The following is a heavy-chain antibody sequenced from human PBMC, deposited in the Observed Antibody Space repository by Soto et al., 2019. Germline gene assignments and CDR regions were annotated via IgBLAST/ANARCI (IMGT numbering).Heavy chain of an antibody. V-gene: IGHV3-23*01. CDR2: ITGTGGNT. J-gene: IGHJ6*02. CDR1: GFPLSTYG. CDR3: ARIRGYWYGLDV. Sequence: EVQLLESGGGLVQPGGSLRLSRAASGFPLSTYGMTWVRQAPGKGLEWVSAITGTGGNTYYVDSVKGRFTSSRDNSKNMLYLQVNSLRVEDTAVYYCARIRGYWYGLDVWGQGTTVTVSS.